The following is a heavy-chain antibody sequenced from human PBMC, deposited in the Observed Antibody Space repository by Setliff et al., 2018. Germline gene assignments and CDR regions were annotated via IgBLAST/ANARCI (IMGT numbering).Heavy chain of an antibody. Sequence: EASVKVSCKASGYTFTSYAMNWVRQAPGQGLEWMGWINTNTGNPTYAQGFTGRFVFSLDTSVSTAYLQISSLKAEDTAVYYCASARPHFGVVIRSPPDYWGQGTLVTVSS. V-gene: IGHV7-4-1*02. CDR3: ASARPHFGVVIRSPPDY. D-gene: IGHD3-3*01. J-gene: IGHJ4*02. CDR1: GYTFTSYA. CDR2: INTNTGNP.